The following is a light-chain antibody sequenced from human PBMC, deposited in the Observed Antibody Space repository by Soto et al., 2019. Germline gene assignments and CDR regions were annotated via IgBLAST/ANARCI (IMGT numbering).Light chain of an antibody. CDR2: DAS. CDR3: QQYGGSPGT. V-gene: IGKV3-20*01. Sequence: EIVLTQSPGTLSLSPGERATLSCRASQSFSSNYLAWYQQKPGQAPRLLIFDASSRATGIPDRFSGSGSGTDFTLTISRLEPEDFAVYYCQQYGGSPGTFGQGTKVEIK. CDR1: QSFSSNY. J-gene: IGKJ1*01.